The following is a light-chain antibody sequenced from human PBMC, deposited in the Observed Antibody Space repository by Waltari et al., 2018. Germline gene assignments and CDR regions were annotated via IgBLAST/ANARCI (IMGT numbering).Light chain of an antibody. Sequence: NFMLTQPPSVSESPGKTVTISCTRSSGSIAGYYVQWFQLRPGSSPTTLIYEDNQRPSVVPDRFSGSIDSSSNSASLTISGLKTEDEADYYCQSYDRTNVIFGGGTKLTVL. CDR2: EDN. CDR3: QSYDRTNVI. J-gene: IGLJ2*01. CDR1: SGSIAGYY. V-gene: IGLV6-57*01.